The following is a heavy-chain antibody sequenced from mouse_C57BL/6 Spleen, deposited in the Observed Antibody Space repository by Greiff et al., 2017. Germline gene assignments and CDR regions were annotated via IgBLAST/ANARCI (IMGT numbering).Heavy chain of an antibody. Sequence: EVHLVESGGGLVKPGGSLKLSCAASGFTFSSYTMSWVRQTPEKRLEWVATISGGGGNTYYPDSVKGRFTISRDNARNTLYLQRSSLRSEDTALYYCASLSRYYFDYWGQGTTLTVSS. CDR2: ISGGGGNT. D-gene: IGHD6-1*01. V-gene: IGHV5-9*01. J-gene: IGHJ2*01. CDR3: ASLSRYYFDY. CDR1: GFTFSSYT.